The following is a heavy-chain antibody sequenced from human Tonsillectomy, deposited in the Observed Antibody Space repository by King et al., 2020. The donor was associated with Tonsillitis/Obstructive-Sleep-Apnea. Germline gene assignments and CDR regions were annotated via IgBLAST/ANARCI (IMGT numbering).Heavy chain of an antibody. Sequence: VQLVESGGGLVKPGGSLRLSCAASGFTFINAWMSWVRPAPGEGLEWVGRIKSKTDGGTTDYAAPVKGRFTISRDDSKNTLYLQMNSLKTEDTAVYYCTTAGLHGNFDLWGRGTLVTVSS. D-gene: IGHD3-16*01. V-gene: IGHV3-15*01. CDR2: IKSKTDGGTT. CDR1: GFTFINAW. J-gene: IGHJ2*01. CDR3: TTAGLHGNFDL.